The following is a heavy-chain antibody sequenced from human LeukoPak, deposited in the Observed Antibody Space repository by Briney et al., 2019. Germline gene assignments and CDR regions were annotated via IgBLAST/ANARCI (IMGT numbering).Heavy chain of an antibody. V-gene: IGHV4-34*01. CDR2: INHSGST. Sequence: PSETLSLTCAVYGGSFSGYYWSWIRQPPGKGLEWIGEINHSGSTNYNPSLKSRVTISVDTSKNQFSLKLSSVTAADTAVYYCARRWTEYFQHWGQGTLVTVSS. J-gene: IGHJ1*01. D-gene: IGHD4-23*01. CDR3: ARRWTEYFQH. CDR1: GGSFSGYY.